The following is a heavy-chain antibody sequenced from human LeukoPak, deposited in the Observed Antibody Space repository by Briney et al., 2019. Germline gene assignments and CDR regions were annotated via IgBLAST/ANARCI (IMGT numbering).Heavy chain of an antibody. J-gene: IGHJ4*02. V-gene: IGHV1-18*01. D-gene: IGHD3-10*01. Sequence: GASVKVSCKASGYTSTSYGISWGRQAPGQGLEWMGGINAYNGNTNYAQKLQGRVTMTTDTSTSTAYMELRSLRSDDTAVYYCARDGPSYYYGSGSRSGDYWGQGTLVTVSS. CDR2: INAYNGNT. CDR3: ARDGPSYYYGSGSRSGDY. CDR1: GYTSTSYG.